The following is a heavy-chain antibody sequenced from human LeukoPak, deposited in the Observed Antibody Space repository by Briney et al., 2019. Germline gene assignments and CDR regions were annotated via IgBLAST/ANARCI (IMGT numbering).Heavy chain of an antibody. V-gene: IGHV3-15*01. D-gene: IGHD3-10*01. CDR3: TTPTRSGSYSYYFDY. CDR1: GFTFNNAW. Sequence: GGSLRLSCAASGFTFNNAWMSWVRQAPGKGLEWVGLIKSKTDGGTTDYAAPVKGRFTISRDDSKNTLYLQMSSLKTEDTAVYYCTTPTRSGSYSYYFDYWGQGTLVTVSS. CDR2: IKSKTDGGTT. J-gene: IGHJ4*02.